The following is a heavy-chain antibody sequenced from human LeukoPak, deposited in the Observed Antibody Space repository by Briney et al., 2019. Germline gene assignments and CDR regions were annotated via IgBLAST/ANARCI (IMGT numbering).Heavy chain of an antibody. CDR1: GGSISSYY. D-gene: IGHD3-3*01. V-gene: IGHV4-59*01. J-gene: IGHJ6*03. CDR2: IYYSGST. CDR3: ARVAHYDFWSGYYMDV. Sequence: SETLSLTCTGSGGSISSYYWSWIRQPPGKGLEWIGYIYYSGSTNYNPSLKSRVTISVDTSKNQFSLKLSSVTAADTAVYYCARVAHYDFWSGYYMDVWGKGTTVTVSS.